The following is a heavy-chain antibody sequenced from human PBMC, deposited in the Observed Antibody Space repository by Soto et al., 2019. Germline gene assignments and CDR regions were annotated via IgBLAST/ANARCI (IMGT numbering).Heavy chain of an antibody. V-gene: IGHV1-2*02. CDR2: INPNSGGT. CDR3: ARDPQRKKQMVAAYGMDV. D-gene: IGHD6-13*01. Sequence: ASVKVSCKASGYTFTGYYMHWVRQAPGQGLEWMGWINPNSGGTNYAQKFQGRVTMTRDTSISTAYMELSRLRSDDTAVYYCARDPQRKKQMVAAYGMDVWGQGTTVTVSS. CDR1: GYTFTGYY. J-gene: IGHJ6*02.